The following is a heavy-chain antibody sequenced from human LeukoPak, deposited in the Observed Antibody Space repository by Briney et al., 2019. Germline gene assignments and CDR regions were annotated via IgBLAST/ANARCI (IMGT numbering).Heavy chain of an antibody. J-gene: IGHJ4*02. V-gene: IGHV4-59*01. Sequence: SETLSLTCTVSGGSISSYYWSWVRQPPRPGLELIGYIYYSGSTNYNPSLKSRVTISVDPSKNQFSLKLSSVTAADTAVYYCARERRMRGFDYWGQGTLVTVSS. D-gene: IGHD2-15*01. CDR2: IYYSGST. CDR3: ARERRMRGFDY. CDR1: GGSISSYY.